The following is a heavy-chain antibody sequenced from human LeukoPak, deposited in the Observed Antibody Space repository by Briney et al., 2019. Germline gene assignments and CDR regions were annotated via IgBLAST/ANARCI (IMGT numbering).Heavy chain of an antibody. Sequence: PGGSLRLSCAASEFTFSAYCMHWVRQAPGKGLVWLSRIRGDGSMTNYADSVKGRFTISRDNAKNTLYLKMNSLRAEGTAVYYWARVGYCSGGSCYGVDYWGQGILVNVSS. CDR2: IRGDGSMT. CDR3: ARVGYCSGGSCYGVDY. V-gene: IGHV3-74*01. J-gene: IGHJ4*02. D-gene: IGHD2-15*01. CDR1: EFTFSAYC.